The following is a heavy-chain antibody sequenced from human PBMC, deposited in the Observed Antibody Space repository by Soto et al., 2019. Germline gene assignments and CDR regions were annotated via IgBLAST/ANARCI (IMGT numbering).Heavy chain of an antibody. V-gene: IGHV3-23*01. J-gene: IGHJ6*01. Sequence: EVQLLESGGGLVQPGGSLRLSCAASGFTFNNYAMTWVRQAPGKGLEWVSTISGSDDSTYYADSVKGRLTIFRDNSTNALYLQMSSLRAEDTALYYCVKDWTGDTCPCMDVWGQGTTVTVSS. D-gene: IGHD2-8*02. CDR1: GFTFNNYA. CDR3: VKDWTGDTCPCMDV. CDR2: ISGSDDST.